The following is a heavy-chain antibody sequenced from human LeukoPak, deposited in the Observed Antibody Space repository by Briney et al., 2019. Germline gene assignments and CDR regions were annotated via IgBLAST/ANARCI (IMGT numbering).Heavy chain of an antibody. J-gene: IGHJ4*02. CDR3: AKGHYYDSSGYLYYFDY. D-gene: IGHD3-22*01. Sequence: GGSLRLSCAASGFTFSSYAMSWVRQAPGKGLEWVSAISGSGGSTYYADSVKGRFTISRDNSENTLYLQMNSLRAEDTAVYYCAKGHYYDSSGYLYYFDYWGQGTLVTVSS. V-gene: IGHV3-23*01. CDR1: GFTFSSYA. CDR2: ISGSGGST.